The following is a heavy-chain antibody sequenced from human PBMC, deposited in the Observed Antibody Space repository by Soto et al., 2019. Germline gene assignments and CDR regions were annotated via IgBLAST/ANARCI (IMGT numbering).Heavy chain of an antibody. J-gene: IGHJ3*02. Sequence: VASVKVSCKASGYTFTSYAMHWVRQAPGQRLEWMGWINAGNGNTKYSQKFQGRVTITRDTSASTAYMELSSLRSEDTAVYYCARDTHSSGPGAFDIWGQGTMVTVSS. V-gene: IGHV1-3*01. CDR3: ARDTHSSGPGAFDI. D-gene: IGHD6-19*01. CDR1: GYTFTSYA. CDR2: INAGNGNT.